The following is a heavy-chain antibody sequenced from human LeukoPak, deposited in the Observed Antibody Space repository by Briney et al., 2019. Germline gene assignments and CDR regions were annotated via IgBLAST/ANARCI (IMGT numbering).Heavy chain of an antibody. V-gene: IGHV3-23*01. CDR2: TSSGGEVT. J-gene: IGHJ4*02. CDR3: AKDRPNYYHDNGHYYRRGGDC. CDR1: GFTFSIYA. Sequence: GGCLRLSCAASGFTFSIYAMSWVRQGPGKGLEWVSSTSSGGEVTFYAHSVKGRFTISRDHSKNTRYLQMNSLRAEDTAVYYCAKDRPNYYHDNGHYYRRGGDCWGQGTLVTVSS. D-gene: IGHD3-22*01.